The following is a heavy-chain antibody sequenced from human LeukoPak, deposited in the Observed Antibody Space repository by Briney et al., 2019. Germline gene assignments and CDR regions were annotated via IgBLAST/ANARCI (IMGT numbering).Heavy chain of an antibody. V-gene: IGHV3-48*02. CDR2: ISSSSSTI. D-gene: IGHD3/OR15-3a*01. CDR3: ARAFGLTDY. J-gene: IGHJ4*02. CDR1: GFTFSSYE. Sequence: GGSLTLSCTASGFTFSSYEMSRVRQAPGKGLEGVSYISSSSSTIYYADSVKGRFTISRDNAKNSLYLQMNSLRDEDTAVYYWARAFGLTDYWGQGPLDTVSS.